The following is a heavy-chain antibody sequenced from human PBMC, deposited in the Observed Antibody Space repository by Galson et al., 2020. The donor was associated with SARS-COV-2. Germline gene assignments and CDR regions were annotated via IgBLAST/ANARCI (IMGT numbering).Heavy chain of an antibody. Sequence: GGSLRLSCAASGFTFSGSAMHWVRQASGKGLEWVGRIRSKANNYATAYAASVKGRFSISRDDSKNTAYLQMNSLKTEDTAVYYCTSGYTVTTYDYWGQGTLVTVSS. CDR3: TSGYTVTTYDY. J-gene: IGHJ4*02. CDR2: IRSKANNYAT. CDR1: GFTFSGSA. V-gene: IGHV3-73*01. D-gene: IGHD4-17*01.